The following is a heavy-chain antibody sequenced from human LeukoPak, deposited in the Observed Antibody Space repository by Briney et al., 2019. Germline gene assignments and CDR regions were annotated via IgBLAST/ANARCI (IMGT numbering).Heavy chain of an antibody. J-gene: IGHJ4*02. V-gene: IGHV3-66*02. CDR2: IYSGGST. CDR1: GFTVSSNH. Sequence: PGGSLRLSCAASGFTVSSNHMSWVRQAPGKGLEWVSVIYSGGSTYYADSVKGRFTISRDNSKNTLYLQMNSLRAEDTAVYYCAKETYYYDSSRHFGFDYWGQGTLVTVSS. D-gene: IGHD3-22*01. CDR3: AKETYYYDSSRHFGFDY.